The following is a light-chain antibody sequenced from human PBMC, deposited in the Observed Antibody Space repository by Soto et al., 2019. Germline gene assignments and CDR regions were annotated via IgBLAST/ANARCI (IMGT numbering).Light chain of an antibody. CDR2: EAS. Sequence: DIQMTQSPSTLSTSVGDRVTITCRASQSISSWLAWYQQKPGKAPNLLIYEASGLESGVPSRFSGSGSGTAFTLTFSSLQPDDLATYYGQQYSSSPLTLGGGTKVEIK. CDR3: QQYSSSPLT. V-gene: IGKV1-5*03. J-gene: IGKJ4*01. CDR1: QSISSW.